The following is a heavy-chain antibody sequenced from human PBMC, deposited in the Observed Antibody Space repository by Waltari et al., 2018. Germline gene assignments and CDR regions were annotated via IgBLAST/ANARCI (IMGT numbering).Heavy chain of an antibody. CDR1: GGPIRSYY. CDR2: MYPGGSA. CDR3: ACGKYRAFDY. V-gene: IGHV4-4*07. J-gene: IGHJ4*02. Sequence: QVQLQESGPGLVKPSETLSLNCTVSGGPIRSYYWNWIRQSAGKGLEWIGRMYPGGSADYSPSLKSRVTMSVDTSKNQFSLKLSSVTAADTAFYYCACGKYRAFDYWGQGTRVTASS. D-gene: IGHD1-26*01.